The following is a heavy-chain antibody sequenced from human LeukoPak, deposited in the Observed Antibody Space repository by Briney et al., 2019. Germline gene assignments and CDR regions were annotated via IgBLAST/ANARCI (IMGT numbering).Heavy chain of an antibody. CDR3: ARLDCISNTCYNC. D-gene: IGHD3-10*01. Sequence: PSETLSLTCNVSGDSITSDYWSWIRQSPGKGLEWIGYINYGGNSDYNPSLNSRVTISVNRSKKQVSLKMRSMTAADTAVYYCARLDCISNTCYNCWAPGALVTVSS. CDR2: INYGGNS. J-gene: IGHJ4*02. CDR1: GDSITSDY. V-gene: IGHV4-59*08.